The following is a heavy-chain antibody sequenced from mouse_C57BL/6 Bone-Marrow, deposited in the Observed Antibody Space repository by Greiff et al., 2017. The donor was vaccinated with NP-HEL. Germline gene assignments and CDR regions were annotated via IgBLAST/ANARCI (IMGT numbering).Heavy chain of an antibody. CDR2: ISSGGDYI. CDR1: GFTFSSYA. D-gene: IGHD3-3*01. V-gene: IGHV5-9-1*02. Sequence: EVKVVESGEGLVKPGGSLKLSCAASGFTFSSYAMSWVRQTPEKRLEWVAYISSGGDYIYYADTVKGRFTISRDNARNTLYLQMSSLKSEDTAMYYCTRGWAFYAMDYWGQGTSVTVSS. J-gene: IGHJ4*01. CDR3: TRGWAFYAMDY.